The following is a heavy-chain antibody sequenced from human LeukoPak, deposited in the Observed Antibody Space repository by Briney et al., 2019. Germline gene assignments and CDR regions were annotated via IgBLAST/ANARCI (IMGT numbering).Heavy chain of an antibody. D-gene: IGHD3-22*01. J-gene: IGHJ4*02. Sequence: GGSLRLSCAASGLTFSSYAMSWVRQAPGKGLEWVSAISGSGGSTYYADSVKGRFTISRDNSKNTLYLQMNSLRAEDTAVYYCAKDPTMIVVVIPDYWGQGTPVTVSS. CDR1: GLTFSSYA. V-gene: IGHV3-23*01. CDR3: AKDPTMIVVVIPDY. CDR2: ISGSGGST.